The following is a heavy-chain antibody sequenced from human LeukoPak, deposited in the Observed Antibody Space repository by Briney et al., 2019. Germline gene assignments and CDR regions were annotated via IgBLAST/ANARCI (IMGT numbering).Heavy chain of an antibody. CDR1: GYTFTGYY. D-gene: IGHD6-13*01. V-gene: IGHV1-2*02. Sequence: ASVKVSCKASGYTFTGYYMHWVRQAPVQGLEWMGWINPNSGGTNYAQKCQGRVTMTRDTSISTAYMELSRLRSDDTAVYYCAREGSWYRDAFDIWGQGTMVTVSS. CDR2: INPNSGGT. J-gene: IGHJ3*02. CDR3: AREGSWYRDAFDI.